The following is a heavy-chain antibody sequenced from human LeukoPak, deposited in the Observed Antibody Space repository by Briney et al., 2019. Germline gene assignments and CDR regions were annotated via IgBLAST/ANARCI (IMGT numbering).Heavy chain of an antibody. J-gene: IGHJ4*02. Sequence: GGSLRLSCAASGFSFRSFWMSWVRQAPGKGLEWVASIKEDGSDKYYVESVKGRFTISRENARNSLYLQMNSLRAEDTAVYYCARVLWFGGIYYFDYWGQGALVTVSS. CDR3: ARVLWFGGIYYFDY. V-gene: IGHV3-7*04. CDR1: GFSFRSFW. D-gene: IGHD3-10*01. CDR2: IKEDGSDK.